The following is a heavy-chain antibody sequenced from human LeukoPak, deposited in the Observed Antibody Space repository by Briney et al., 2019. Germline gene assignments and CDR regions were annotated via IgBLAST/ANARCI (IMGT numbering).Heavy chain of an antibody. CDR1: GYTFTSYG. V-gene: IGHV1-18*01. CDR2: ISAYNGNT. CDR3: ARDYDHGDPYYYYYGMDV. J-gene: IGHJ6*02. Sequence: ASVRVSRKASGYTFTSYGISWVRQAPGQGLEWMGWISAYNGNTNYAQKLQGRVTMTTDTSTSTAYMELRSLRSDDTAVYYCARDYDHGDPYYYYYGMDVWGQGTTVTVSS. D-gene: IGHD4-17*01.